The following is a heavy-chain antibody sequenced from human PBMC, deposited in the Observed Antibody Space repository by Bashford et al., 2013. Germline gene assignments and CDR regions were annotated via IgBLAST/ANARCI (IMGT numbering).Heavy chain of an antibody. Sequence: GSLRLSCAASGFSFSSYAMTWVRQAPGKGLEWVSGISGSGGSTDYADAVKGRFTTSRDNSKNTLYLQMNSLRAEDTAVYYCAKDRAFSSSWYDYWGQGTLVTVSS. CDR1: GFSFSSYA. CDR3: AKDRAFSSSWYDY. CDR2: ISGSGGST. V-gene: IGHV3-23*01. J-gene: IGHJ4*02. D-gene: IGHD6-13*01.